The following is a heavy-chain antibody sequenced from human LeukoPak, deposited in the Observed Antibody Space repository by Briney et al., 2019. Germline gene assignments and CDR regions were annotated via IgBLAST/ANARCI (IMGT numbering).Heavy chain of an antibody. CDR3: ARIKSSGNYSPFDY. D-gene: IGHD1-26*01. Sequence: PGGSLRLSSAASGLTFDDYGMSWVRQVPGKGLEWVSGINWNGGSTGYADSVKGRFTISRDNAKNSLYLQMNSLRAEDTALYYCARIKSSGNYSPFDYWGQGALLTVSS. J-gene: IGHJ4*02. CDR1: GLTFDDYG. V-gene: IGHV3-20*04. CDR2: INWNGGST.